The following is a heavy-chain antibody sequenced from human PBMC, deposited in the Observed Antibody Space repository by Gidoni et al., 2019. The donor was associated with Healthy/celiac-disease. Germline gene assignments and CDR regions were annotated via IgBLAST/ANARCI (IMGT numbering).Heavy chain of an antibody. CDR3: ATRFRYYDILTGLANDDY. D-gene: IGHD3-9*01. J-gene: IGHJ4*02. V-gene: IGHV3-21*01. CDR2: ISSSRSYI. CDR1: GFTFSSSS. Sequence: EVQLVESGGGLVKPGGSLRLSCAASGFTFSSSSMNWVRQAPGKGLEWVSSISSSRSYIYYADSVKGRFTISRDNAKNSLYLQMNSLRAEDTAVYYCATRFRYYDILTGLANDDYWGQGTLVTVSS.